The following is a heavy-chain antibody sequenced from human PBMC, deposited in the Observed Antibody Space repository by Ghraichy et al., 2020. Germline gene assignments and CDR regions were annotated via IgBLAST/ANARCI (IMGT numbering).Heavy chain of an antibody. V-gene: IGHV4-4*02. CDR2: VFYTGST. CDR1: GGSFNSNW. CDR3: ASRPTLYSGGYRAEYFQH. D-gene: IGHD1-26*01. J-gene: IGHJ1*01. Sequence: SETLSLTCAVYGGSFNSNWWSWVRRPPGKGLEWIGEVFYTGSTNYNPSLKSRVTISTDRSKNQFSLNLNSMTAADTAVYSCASRPTLYSGGYRAEYFQHWGPTTLVSVSA.